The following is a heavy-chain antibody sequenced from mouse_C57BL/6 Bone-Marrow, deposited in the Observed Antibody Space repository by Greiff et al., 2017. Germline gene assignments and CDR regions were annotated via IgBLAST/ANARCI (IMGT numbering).Heavy chain of an antibody. CDR1: GYTFTSYW. Sequence: QVQLKQPGAELVKPGASVKVSCKASGYTFTSYWMHWVKQRPGQGLEWIGRIHPSDSDTNYNQKFKGKATLTVDKSSSTAYMQLSSLTSEDSAVYYCAIEAAVVAPFDDWGQGTTLTVSS. CDR2: IHPSDSDT. D-gene: IGHD1-1*01. CDR3: AIEAAVVAPFDD. V-gene: IGHV1-74*01. J-gene: IGHJ2*01.